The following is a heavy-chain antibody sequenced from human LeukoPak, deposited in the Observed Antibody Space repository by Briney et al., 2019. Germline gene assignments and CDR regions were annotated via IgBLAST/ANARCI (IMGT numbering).Heavy chain of an antibody. CDR1: GYTFTNYD. CDR2: MSPNSGDT. CDR3: ARGSRVTPFDY. Sequence: ASVKVSCKTSGYTFTNYDINWVRQATGQGLEWMGWMSPNSGDTGYAQKFQGRGTMTSDSSISTAYMELSSLRSEDTAVYYCARGSRVTPFDYWGQGTLVTVSS. V-gene: IGHV1-8*01. D-gene: IGHD2-21*02. J-gene: IGHJ4*02.